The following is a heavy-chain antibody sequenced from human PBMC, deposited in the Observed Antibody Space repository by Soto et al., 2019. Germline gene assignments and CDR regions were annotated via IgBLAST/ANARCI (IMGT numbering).Heavy chain of an antibody. D-gene: IGHD2-15*01. V-gene: IGHV3-30-3*01. Sequence: GGSLRLSCAASGFTFSSFARHWVRQAPGKGLEWLAVISSDVVNYYYAESVKGRFTISRDNSKNTLYLQMNGLRNEDTAVYYCARGGAWTPEGLGYWGQGTLVTVSS. CDR3: ARGGAWTPEGLGY. CDR1: GFTFSSFA. J-gene: IGHJ4*02. CDR2: ISSDVVNY.